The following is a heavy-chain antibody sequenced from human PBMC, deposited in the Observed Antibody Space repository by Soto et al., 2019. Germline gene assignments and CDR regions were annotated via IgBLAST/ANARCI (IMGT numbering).Heavy chain of an antibody. D-gene: IGHD5-18*01. V-gene: IGHV3-30*03. CDR1: GFTFGSHG. Sequence: VGSRILSRGDSGFTFGSHGWRWVRTAPGKGLEWVAVISSDGSNKNYADSVKGRFTISKDNAENSLELHMNRLRVEDTAVYYCVRDRGYNAFDYWG. CDR3: VRDRGYNAFDY. J-gene: IGHJ4*01. CDR2: ISSDGSNK.